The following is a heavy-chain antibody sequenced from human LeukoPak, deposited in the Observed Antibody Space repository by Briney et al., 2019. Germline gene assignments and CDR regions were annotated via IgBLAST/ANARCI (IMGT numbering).Heavy chain of an antibody. Sequence: SETLSPTCTVSGGSISSYYWSWIRQPPGKGLEWIGYIYYSGSTNYNPSLKSRVTISVDTSKNQFSLKLSSVTAADTAVYYCAGLLDYGDYGDAFDIWGQGTMVTVSS. V-gene: IGHV4-59*08. CDR3: AGLLDYGDYGDAFDI. D-gene: IGHD4-17*01. CDR2: IYYSGST. J-gene: IGHJ3*02. CDR1: GGSISSYY.